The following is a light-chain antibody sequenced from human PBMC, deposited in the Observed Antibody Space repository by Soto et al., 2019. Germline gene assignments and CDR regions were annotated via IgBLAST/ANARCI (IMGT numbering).Light chain of an antibody. CDR2: DVS. V-gene: IGLV2-11*01. CDR1: SSDVGDSNY. CDR3: SSYADTYIFWV. J-gene: IGLJ3*02. Sequence: QSALTQPRSVSGYPGQSVTISCTGTSSDVGDSNYVSWYQQHPDRAPKLMIYDVSKRPSGVPDRFSGSKSGNTASLTISGLQAEDEADYYCSSYADTYIFWVFGGGTKLTVL.